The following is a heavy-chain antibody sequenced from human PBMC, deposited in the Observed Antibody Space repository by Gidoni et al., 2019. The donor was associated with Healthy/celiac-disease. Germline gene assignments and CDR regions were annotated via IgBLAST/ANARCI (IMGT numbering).Heavy chain of an antibody. D-gene: IGHD5-12*01. Sequence: QVQLVESGGGVVQPGRSLRLSCAASGFTFSSYGMHWVRQAPGKGLEWVAVIWYDGSNKYYSDSVKGRFTISRDNSKNTLYLQMNSLRAEDTAVYYCARGVVATSIPYYYGMDVWGQGTTVTVSS. CDR3: ARGVVATSIPYYYGMDV. J-gene: IGHJ6*02. CDR1: GFTFSSYG. CDR2: IWYDGSNK. V-gene: IGHV3-33*01.